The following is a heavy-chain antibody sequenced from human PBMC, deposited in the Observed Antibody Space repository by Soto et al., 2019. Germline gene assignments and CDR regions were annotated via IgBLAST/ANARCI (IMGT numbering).Heavy chain of an antibody. CDR3: ARLPGPCSGTTCKYQYYGVDV. CDR2: IYPGDSDT. V-gene: IGHV5-51*01. Sequence: PGESLKISCKASGYSFINHWIGWVRQMPGKGLEWMGIIYPGDSDTKYSPSFQGQVTISADRSISTAYLQWNSLKASDTAMYYCARLPGPCSGTTCKYQYYGVDVWGQGTTVTVSS. CDR1: GYSFINHW. J-gene: IGHJ6*02. D-gene: IGHD2-2*01.